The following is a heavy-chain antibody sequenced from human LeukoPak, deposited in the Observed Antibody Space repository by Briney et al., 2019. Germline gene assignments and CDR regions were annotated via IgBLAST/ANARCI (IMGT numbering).Heavy chain of an antibody. V-gene: IGHV3-30*18. D-gene: IGHD5-24*01. CDR2: ISYDGSNK. Sequence: PGRSLRLSCAASGFTFSSYGMHWVRQAPGKGLEWVAVISYDGSNKYYADSVKGRFTISRDNSKNTLYLQMNSLRAEDTAVYYCAKETEMATILDYWGQGTLVTVSS. CDR3: AKETEMATILDY. J-gene: IGHJ4*02. CDR1: GFTFSSYG.